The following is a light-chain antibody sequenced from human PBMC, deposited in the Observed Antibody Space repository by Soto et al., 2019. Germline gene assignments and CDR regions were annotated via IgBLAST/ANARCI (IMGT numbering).Light chain of an antibody. Sequence: DIVMTQSSDSLAVSLGERATISCKSSQSILNSSNNKNHLAWYQQKSGQPPKLLIYWASTRESGVPDRFSGSGSGTDFTLTISSLQAEDVAAVYYCQQYYAPPYSFGQGTKLEI. CDR1: QSILNSSNNKNH. CDR3: QQYYAPPYS. V-gene: IGKV4-1*01. CDR2: WAS. J-gene: IGKJ2*03.